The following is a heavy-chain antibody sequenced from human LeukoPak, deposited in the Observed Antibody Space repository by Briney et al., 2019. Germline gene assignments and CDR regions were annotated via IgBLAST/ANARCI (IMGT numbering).Heavy chain of an antibody. D-gene: IGHD1-26*01. V-gene: IGHV4-4*07. CDR3: ARTIVEAAVGAFDI. Sequence: SETLSLTCTVSGGSISSYYWSWIRQPAGKGLEWIGHIYTSGSTNYNPSLKSRVTMSVDTSKNQFSLKLSSVTAADTAVYYCARTIVEAAVGAFDIWGQGTMVTVSS. CDR2: IYTSGST. J-gene: IGHJ3*02. CDR1: GGSISSYY.